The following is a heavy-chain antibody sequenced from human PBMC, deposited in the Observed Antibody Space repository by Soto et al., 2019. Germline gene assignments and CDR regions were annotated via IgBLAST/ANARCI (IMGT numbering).Heavy chain of an antibody. Sequence: PGGSLRLSCAASGFTFSSYVMTWVRQAPGKGLEWVSAISSSGDSTYYADSVKGRFTISRDNSKNTLYLQMNSLRAEDTAVYYCAKDRGEQWFGELLPPSPGYFDYWGQGTLVTVSS. V-gene: IGHV3-23*01. CDR3: AKDRGEQWFGELLPPSPGYFDY. D-gene: IGHD3-10*01. J-gene: IGHJ4*02. CDR2: ISSSGDST. CDR1: GFTFSSYV.